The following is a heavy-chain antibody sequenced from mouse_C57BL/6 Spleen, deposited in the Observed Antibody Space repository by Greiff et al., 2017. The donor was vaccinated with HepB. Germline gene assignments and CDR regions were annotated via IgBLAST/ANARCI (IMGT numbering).Heavy chain of an antibody. J-gene: IGHJ2*01. V-gene: IGHV5-16*01. CDR2: INYDGSST. CDR3: ARAPGGDYFDY. CDR1: GFTFSDYY. Sequence: EVKVVESEGGLVQPGSSMKLSCTASGFTFSDYYMAWVRQVPEKGLEWVANINYDGSSTYYLDSLKSRFIISRDNAKNILYLQMSSLKSEDTATYYCARAPGGDYFDYWGQGTTLTVSS.